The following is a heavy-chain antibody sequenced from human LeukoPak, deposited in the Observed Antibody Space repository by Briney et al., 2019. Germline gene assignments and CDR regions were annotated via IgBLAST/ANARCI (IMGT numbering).Heavy chain of an antibody. CDR1: GGSVGSDYDY. V-gene: IGHV4-61*01. CDR3: ARRAKRISDFWNAYRDPDNWFDP. Sequence: PSETLSLTCTVSGGSVGSDYDYWSWIRQPPGKGLEWIGYISYSGSTNYNPSLKSRVTLSVDTSTNQFSLILSSVTAADTALYYCARRAKRISDFWNAYRDPDNWFDPWGQGTLVTVSS. CDR2: ISYSGST. D-gene: IGHD3-3*01. J-gene: IGHJ5*02.